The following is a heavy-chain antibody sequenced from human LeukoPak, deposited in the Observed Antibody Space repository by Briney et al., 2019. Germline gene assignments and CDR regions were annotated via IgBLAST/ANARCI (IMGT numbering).Heavy chain of an antibody. CDR2: IRSKAYGGTT. J-gene: IGHJ3*02. Sequence: GGSLRLSCTASGFTFGDYAMSWFRQAPGKGLEWVGFIRSKAYGGTTEYAASVKGRFTISRDDSKSIAYLQMNSLKTEDTAVYYCTRVVVRGAHWAFDIWGQGTMVTVSS. D-gene: IGHD3-10*01. CDR1: GFTFGDYA. V-gene: IGHV3-49*03. CDR3: TRVVVRGAHWAFDI.